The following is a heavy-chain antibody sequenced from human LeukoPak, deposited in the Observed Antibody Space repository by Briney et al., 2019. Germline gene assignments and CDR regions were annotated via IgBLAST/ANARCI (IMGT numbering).Heavy chain of an antibody. J-gene: IGHJ5*02. V-gene: IGHV4-59*01. CDR1: GGSISSYY. CDR2: IYYSGST. D-gene: IGHD3-10*01. Sequence: SETLSLTCTVSGGSISSYYWSWIRQPPGKGLEWIGYIYYSGSTNYNPSLKSRVTISVDTSKNQFSLKLSSVTAADTAVYYCARAHSMGWFDPWGQGTLATVSS. CDR3: ARAHSMGWFDP.